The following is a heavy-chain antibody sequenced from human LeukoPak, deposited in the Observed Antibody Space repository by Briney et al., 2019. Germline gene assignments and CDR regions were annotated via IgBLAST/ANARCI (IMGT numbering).Heavy chain of an antibody. Sequence: GASVKVSCKVSGYTLTELSMHWVRQAPGKGLEWMEGFDPEDGETIYAQKFQGRVTMTEDTSTDTAYMELSSLRSEDTAVYYCATDLRVTMVRGVTEGARGYWGQGTLVTVSS. CDR3: ATDLRVTMVRGVTEGARGY. V-gene: IGHV1-24*01. J-gene: IGHJ4*02. CDR2: FDPEDGET. D-gene: IGHD3-10*01. CDR1: GYTLTELS.